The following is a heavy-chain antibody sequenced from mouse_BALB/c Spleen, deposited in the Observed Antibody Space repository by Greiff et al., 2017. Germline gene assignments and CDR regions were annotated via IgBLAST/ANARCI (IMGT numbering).Heavy chain of an antibody. J-gene: IGHJ4*01. V-gene: IGHV1-7*01. CDR3: AREDLYAMDY. CDR1: GYTFTSYW. Sequence: VQRVESGAELAKPGASVKMSCKASGYTFTSYWMHWVKQRPGQGLEWIGYINPSTGYTEYNQKFKDKATLTADKSSSTAYMQLSSLTSEDSAVYYCAREDLYAMDYWGQGTSVTVSS. CDR2: INPSTGYT.